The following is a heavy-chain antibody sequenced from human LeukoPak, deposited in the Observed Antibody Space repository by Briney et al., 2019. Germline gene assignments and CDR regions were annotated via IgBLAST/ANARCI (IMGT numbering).Heavy chain of an antibody. CDR1: GFTFSSYE. D-gene: IGHD3-22*01. J-gene: IGHJ4*02. V-gene: IGHV3-48*03. Sequence: GGSLRLSCAASGFTFSSYEINWVRQAPGKGLEWVSYISDSGTTIYYADSVKGRFTISRDNAKNSVYLQMNRLRAEDTAVYYCARSQYYYDSSGFLVYWGQGTLVTVSS. CDR3: ARSQYYYDSSGFLVY. CDR2: ISDSGTTI.